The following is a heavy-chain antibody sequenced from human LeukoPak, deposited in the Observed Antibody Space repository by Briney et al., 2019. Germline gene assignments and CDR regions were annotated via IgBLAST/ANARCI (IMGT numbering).Heavy chain of an antibody. CDR1: GGSISSYY. CDR2: IYTSGST. J-gene: IGHJ5*02. V-gene: IGHV4-4*07. Sequence: SETLSLTCTVSGGSISSYYWSWIRQPAGKGLEWIGRIYTSGSTNYNPSLKSRVTMSVDTSKNQFSLKLSSVTAADTAVYYCARARRIIAAAWFDPWGQGTLVTVSS. CDR3: ARARRIIAAAWFDP. D-gene: IGHD6-13*01.